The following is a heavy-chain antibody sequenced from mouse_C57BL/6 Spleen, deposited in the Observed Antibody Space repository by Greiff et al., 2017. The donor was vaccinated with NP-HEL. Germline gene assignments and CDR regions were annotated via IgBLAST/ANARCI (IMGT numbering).Heavy chain of an antibody. CDR1: GYTFTSYW. V-gene: IGHV1-69*01. J-gene: IGHJ2*01. CDR3: ARRKGGYYDY. CDR2: IDPSDSYT. Sequence: QVQLQQPGAELVMPGASVKLSCKASGYTFTSYWMHWVKQRPGQGLEWIGEIDPSDSYTNYNQKFKGKSTLTVDKSSSTAYMQLSSLTSEDSAVYYCARRKGGYYDYWGQGTPLTVSS. D-gene: IGHD2-3*01.